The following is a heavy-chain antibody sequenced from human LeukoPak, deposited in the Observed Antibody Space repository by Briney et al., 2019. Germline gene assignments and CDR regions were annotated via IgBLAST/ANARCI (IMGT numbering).Heavy chain of an antibody. J-gene: IGHJ4*02. Sequence: GGSLRLSCAASGFTFSSYAMSWVRQAPGKGLEWVSSISSSSSYIYYADSVKGRFTISRDNAKNSLYLQMNSLRAEDTAVYYCARDKFHYYDSSGYPDYWGQGTLVTVSS. CDR1: GFTFSSYA. CDR3: ARDKFHYYDSSGYPDY. V-gene: IGHV3-21*01. D-gene: IGHD3-22*01. CDR2: ISSSSSYI.